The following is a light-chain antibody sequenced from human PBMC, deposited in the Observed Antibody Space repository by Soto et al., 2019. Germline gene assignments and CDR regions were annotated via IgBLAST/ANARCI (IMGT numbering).Light chain of an antibody. CDR2: GAS. J-gene: IGKJ1*01. CDR3: QQYGSSPPWT. Sequence: EIVLTQSPGTLSLSPGERATLSCRASQSVSSSYLAWYQQKPGQAPRLLIHGASSRATGIPDRFSGSGSGTDFNLTISRLEPEDFAVYYCQQYGSSPPWTFGQGTKVEIK. V-gene: IGKV3-20*01. CDR1: QSVSSSY.